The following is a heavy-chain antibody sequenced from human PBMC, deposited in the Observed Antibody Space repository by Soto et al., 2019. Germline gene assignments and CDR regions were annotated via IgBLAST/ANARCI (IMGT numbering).Heavy chain of an antibody. CDR2: IIPILGIA. D-gene: IGHD3-9*01. J-gene: IGHJ6*02. Sequence: QVQLVQSGAEVKKPGSSVKVSCKASGGTFSSYTISWVRQAPGQGLEWMGRIIPILGIANYAQKFQGRVTITADKSTSTAYMELSSLRSEDTAVYYCARPASYDIDYYYYYGMDVRGQGTTVTVSS. CDR3: ARPASYDIDYYYYYGMDV. CDR1: GGTFSSYT. V-gene: IGHV1-69*02.